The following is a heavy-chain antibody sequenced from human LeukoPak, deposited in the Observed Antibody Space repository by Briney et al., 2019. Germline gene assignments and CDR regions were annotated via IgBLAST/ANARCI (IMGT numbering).Heavy chain of an antibody. J-gene: IGHJ4*02. CDR3: ARVTMITFGGVIVRTPIDY. CDR2: ISAYNGNT. Sequence: GASVKVSCKASGYTFTSYGISWVRQAPGQGLEWMGWISAYNGNTNYAQKLQGRVTMTTDTSTSTAYMELRSLRSDDTAVYYCARVTMITFGGVIVRTPIDYWGQGTLVTVSS. V-gene: IGHV1-18*01. D-gene: IGHD3-16*02. CDR1: GYTFTSYG.